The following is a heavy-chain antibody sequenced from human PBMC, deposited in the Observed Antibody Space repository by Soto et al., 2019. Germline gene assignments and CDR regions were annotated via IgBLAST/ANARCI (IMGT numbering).Heavy chain of an antibody. Sequence: EVQVVESGGGLVQPGGSLRLSCAASGFTVSNNYMSWVRQAPGKGLEWVSVIYSGGRTYYADSVKGRFTISRDNSKNTVYLQMNSLRAEDTAVYYCARDQGTGHYNAEQGSGWGQGTLVTVSS. J-gene: IGHJ4*02. CDR2: IYSGGRT. CDR1: GFTVSNNY. V-gene: IGHV3-66*01. D-gene: IGHD3-10*01. CDR3: ARDQGTGHYNAEQGSG.